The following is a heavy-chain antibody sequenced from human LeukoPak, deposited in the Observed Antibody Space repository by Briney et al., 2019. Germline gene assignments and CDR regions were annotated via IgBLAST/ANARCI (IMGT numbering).Heavy chain of an antibody. CDR2: ISWNSGYI. CDR1: GFTLDNYA. CDR3: AKVRGTYSSGYFFDY. J-gene: IGHJ4*02. D-gene: IGHD6-19*01. V-gene: IGHV3-9*01. Sequence: GGSLRLSCAASGFTLDNYAMHWVRQAPGKGLEWLSIISWNSGYIGYADSVKGRFTISRDNAKKSLDLQMNSLRAEDTAFYYCAKVRGTYSSGYFFDYWGQGTLVTVSS.